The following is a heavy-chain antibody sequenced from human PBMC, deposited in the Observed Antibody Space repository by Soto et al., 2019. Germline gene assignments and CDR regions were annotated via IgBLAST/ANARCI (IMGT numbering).Heavy chain of an antibody. D-gene: IGHD6-19*01. CDR2: INAGNGKT. CDR3: ERDGAVAGNTNFDY. Sequence: QVQLVQSGAEVKQPGASVKVSCRASGYTFTNYAIHWVRQGPGQRLEWMGWINAGNGKTKYSQKFQGRVTITRDTSASTAYMELSSLRSEDTAVYYCERDGAVAGNTNFDYWGQGTLVTVSS. J-gene: IGHJ4*02. CDR1: GYTFTNYA. V-gene: IGHV1-3*01.